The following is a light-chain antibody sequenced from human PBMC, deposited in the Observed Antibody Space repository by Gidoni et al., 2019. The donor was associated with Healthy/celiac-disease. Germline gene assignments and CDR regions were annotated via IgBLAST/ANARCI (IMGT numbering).Light chain of an antibody. V-gene: IGKV1-39*01. J-gene: IGKJ3*01. CDR3: QQSYSTFIFT. CDR2: AAS. Sequence: DIQMTQSPSSLSASVGDRVTITCRASQSISSYLNWYQQKPGKAPKLLIYAASSLQSGVPSWFSGSGSGTDFTLTISSLQPEDFATYYCQQSYSTFIFTFGPGTKVDIK. CDR1: QSISSY.